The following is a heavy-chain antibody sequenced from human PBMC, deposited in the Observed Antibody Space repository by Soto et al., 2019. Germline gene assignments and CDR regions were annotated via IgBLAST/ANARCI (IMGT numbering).Heavy chain of an antibody. J-gene: IGHJ4*02. D-gene: IGHD3-9*01. CDR2: IYLNDDK. V-gene: IGHV2-5*01. Sequence: SGPTLVNPTQTLTLTCTFSGFSLSTSGVGVGWIRQPPGKALEWLALIYLNDDKRYSPSLKSRLTITKDTSKNQVVLTLTNMDPVDTATYYCAHRGSLVYYDVLTGYSDWGQGTLVTVSS. CDR3: AHRGSLVYYDVLTGYSD. CDR1: GFSLSTSGVG.